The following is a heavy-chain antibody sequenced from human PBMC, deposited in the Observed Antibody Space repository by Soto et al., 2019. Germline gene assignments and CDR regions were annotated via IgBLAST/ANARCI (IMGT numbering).Heavy chain of an antibody. Sequence: GGSLRLSCAASGFPFSSYAMSWVRQAPGKGLEWVSGISGSGGLTYYADSVKGRFTISRDNSKNTLYLQMNSLIADDTAVYYCAKSLSASPNSFFDYWGQGTLVTVSS. D-gene: IGHD2-21*01. CDR3: AKSLSASPNSFFDY. CDR2: ISGSGGLT. J-gene: IGHJ4*02. V-gene: IGHV3-23*01. CDR1: GFPFSSYA.